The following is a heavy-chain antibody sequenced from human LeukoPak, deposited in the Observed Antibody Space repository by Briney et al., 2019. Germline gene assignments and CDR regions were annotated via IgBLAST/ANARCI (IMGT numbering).Heavy chain of an antibody. V-gene: IGHV4-4*07. Sequence: SETLSLTCSVAGGSISGYYWSWIRQPAGEGLQGIGRIYTSGSTNYNPSLKSRVTMSVDTSKNQFSLKLSSVTAADTAVYYCARDQGYCSSTSCPTNNWFDPWGQGTLVTVSS. CDR1: GGSISGYY. CDR2: IYTSGST. D-gene: IGHD2-2*01. CDR3: ARDQGYCSSTSCPTNNWFDP. J-gene: IGHJ5*02.